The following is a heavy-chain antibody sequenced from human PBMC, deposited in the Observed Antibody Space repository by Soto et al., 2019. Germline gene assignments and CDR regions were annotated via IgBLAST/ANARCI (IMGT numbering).Heavy chain of an antibody. J-gene: IGHJ4*02. CDR3: TAGISMVRGESGDF. CDR2: VKSKSDGGAT. V-gene: IGHV3-15*07. CDR1: GFTLINAG. D-gene: IGHD3-10*01. Sequence: EVQLVESGGGLVQPGGSLRLSCAASGFTLINAGMNWVRQAPGTGPEWVGHVKSKSDGGATDYAAPVKGSFTVSREDSNNRVYLQMDSLKTENTAVYYCTAGISMVRGESGDFWGQGTLVTVSP.